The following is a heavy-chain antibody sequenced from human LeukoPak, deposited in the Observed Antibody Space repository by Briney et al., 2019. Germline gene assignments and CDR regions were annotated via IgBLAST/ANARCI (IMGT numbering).Heavy chain of an antibody. CDR1: GYTFTSYY. CDR3: ASSGPGALYYFDY. Sequence: ASVKVSCKASGYTFTSYYMHWVRQAPGQGLEWMGIINPSGGSTSYAQKFQSRVTMTRDMSTSTVYMELSSLRSEDTAVYYCASSGPGALYYFDYWGQGTLVTVSS. V-gene: IGHV1-46*01. CDR2: INPSGGST. D-gene: IGHD1-14*01. J-gene: IGHJ4*02.